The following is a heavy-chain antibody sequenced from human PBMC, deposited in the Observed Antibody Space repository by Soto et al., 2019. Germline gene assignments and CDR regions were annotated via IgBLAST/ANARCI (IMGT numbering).Heavy chain of an antibody. V-gene: IGHV1-46*01. D-gene: IGHD2-21*01. CDR3: ARDQPIRDYGMDV. Sequence: SVKVSCKASGYTFTSYYMHWVRQAPGQGLEWMGIINPSGGSTSYAQKFQGRVTMTRDTSTSTVYMELSSLRSEDTAVYYCARDQPIRDYGMDVRGQGTTVTVSS. J-gene: IGHJ6*02. CDR1: GYTFTSYY. CDR2: INPSGGST.